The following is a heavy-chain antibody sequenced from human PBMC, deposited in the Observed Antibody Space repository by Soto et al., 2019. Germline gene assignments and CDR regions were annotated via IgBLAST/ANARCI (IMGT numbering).Heavy chain of an antibody. D-gene: IGHD2-2*01. J-gene: IGHJ6*03. Sequence: QVQLVESGGGVVQPGRSLRLSCAASGFTFSSYGMHWVRQAPGKGLEWVAVIWYDGSNKYYADSVKGRFTISRDNSKNPLYLQMNSLRAEDTAVYYCAREKQLLGIYYYYYYMDVWGKGTTVTVSS. V-gene: IGHV3-33*01. CDR2: IWYDGSNK. CDR3: AREKQLLGIYYYYYYMDV. CDR1: GFTFSSYG.